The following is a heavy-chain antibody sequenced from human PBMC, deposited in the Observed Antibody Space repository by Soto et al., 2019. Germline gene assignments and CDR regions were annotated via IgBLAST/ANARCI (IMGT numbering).Heavy chain of an antibody. CDR1: GFTFDDYA. J-gene: IGHJ4*02. CDR2: ISWNSGSI. CDR3: AKSRVRKPLYSFDY. Sequence: PGGSLRLSCAASGFTFDDYAMHWVRQAPGKGLEWVSGISWNSGSIGYADSVKGRFTISRDNAKNSLYLQMNSLRAEDTALYYCAKSRVRKPLYSFDYWGPATLVTVSS. D-gene: IGHD3-3*01. V-gene: IGHV3-9*01.